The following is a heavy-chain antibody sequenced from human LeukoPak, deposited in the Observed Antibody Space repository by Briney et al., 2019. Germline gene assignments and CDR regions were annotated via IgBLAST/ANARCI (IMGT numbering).Heavy chain of an antibody. CDR2: INPNSGGT. CDR3: ARRLTGVDY. CDR1: GYTFTAYY. J-gene: IGHJ4*02. V-gene: IGHV1-2*02. D-gene: IGHD7-27*01. Sequence: ASVKVSCKASGYTFTAYYINWVRQAPGQGLEWMGWINPNSGGTNYAQKFQGRVTMTRDTSISAAYMELNRLTSDDTAVYYCARRLTGVDYWGQGTLVTVSS.